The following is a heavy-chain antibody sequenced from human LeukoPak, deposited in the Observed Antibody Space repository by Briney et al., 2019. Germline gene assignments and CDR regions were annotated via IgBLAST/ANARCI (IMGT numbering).Heavy chain of an antibody. Sequence: GGSLRLSRAASGFIFSDYYMTWIRQAPGKGLEWVSDISSSRSYTNYADSVKGRFTISRDNAKNSLYLQMNSLRADDTAVYYCASGGGGMVIGDYWGQGTLVTVSS. CDR1: GFIFSDYY. J-gene: IGHJ4*02. CDR2: ISSSRSYT. D-gene: IGHD3-16*01. V-gene: IGHV3-11*06. CDR3: ASGGGGMVIGDY.